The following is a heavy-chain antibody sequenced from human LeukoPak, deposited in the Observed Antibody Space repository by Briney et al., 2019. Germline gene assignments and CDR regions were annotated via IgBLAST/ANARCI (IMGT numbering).Heavy chain of an antibody. D-gene: IGHD3-16*02. CDR1: GFTFSSYA. J-gene: IGHJ4*02. Sequence: GGSLRLSCAASGFTFSSYAMSWVRQAPGKGLEWVSAISGSGGSTYYADSVKGRFTISRDNSKNTLYLQMNSLSAEDTAVYYCAKGPITFGGVIVNDYWGQGTLVTVSS. CDR3: AKGPITFGGVIVNDY. V-gene: IGHV3-23*01. CDR2: ISGSGGST.